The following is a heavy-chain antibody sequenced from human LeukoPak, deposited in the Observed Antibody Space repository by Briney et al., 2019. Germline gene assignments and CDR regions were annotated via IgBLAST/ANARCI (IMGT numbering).Heavy chain of an antibody. V-gene: IGHV3-21*01. CDR3: ARVMERWLQFTAFDI. D-gene: IGHD5-24*01. J-gene: IGHJ3*02. Sequence: GGSLRLSCAPSGFTFSSYSMNWVRQAPGKGLEWVSSISSSSSYIYYADSVKGRFTISRDNAKNSLYLQMNSLRAEDTAVYYCARVMERWLQFTAFDIWGQGTMVTVSS. CDR1: GFTFSSYS. CDR2: ISSSSSYI.